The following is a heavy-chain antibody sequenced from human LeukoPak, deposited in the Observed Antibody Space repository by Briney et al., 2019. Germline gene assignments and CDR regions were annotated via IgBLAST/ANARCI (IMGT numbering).Heavy chain of an antibody. CDR1: GFTFSSYA. D-gene: IGHD5-18*01. J-gene: IGHJ4*02. CDR2: ISGSGGST. Sequence: GGSLRLSCAASGFTFSSYALSWVRQAPGKGLDWVSGISGSGGSTYYADSVKGRFTISRDNSKNTLYLQMNSLRAEDTAVYYCAKLYSYGTILFDYWGQGTLVTVSS. CDR3: AKLYSYGTILFDY. V-gene: IGHV3-23*01.